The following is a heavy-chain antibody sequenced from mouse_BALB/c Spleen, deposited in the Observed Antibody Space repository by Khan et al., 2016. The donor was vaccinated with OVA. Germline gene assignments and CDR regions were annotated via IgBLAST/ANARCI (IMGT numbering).Heavy chain of an antibody. J-gene: IGHJ2*01. V-gene: IGHV1S137*01. Sequence: QVRLQQSGPELVRPGVSVKISCKGSGYTFTDYAMYWVKQSHAKSLEWIGLISTYSGNTNYNQKFKGKATMTVDKSSSTAYLELARLTSDDSAIYYCARPAYDGYYDYWGQGTTLTVSS. CDR3: ARPAYDGYYDY. CDR2: ISTYSGNT. D-gene: IGHD2-3*01. CDR1: GYTFTDYA.